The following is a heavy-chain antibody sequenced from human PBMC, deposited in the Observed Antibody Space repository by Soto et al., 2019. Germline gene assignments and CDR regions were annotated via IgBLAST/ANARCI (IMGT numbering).Heavy chain of an antibody. J-gene: IGHJ1*01. CDR3: ARSTRSIFGVVIKSAEYFQH. V-gene: IGHV4-59*01. CDR2: IYYSGST. Sequence: PSETLSLTCTVSRGSISSYYWSWIRQPPGKGLEWIGYIYYSGSTNYNPSLKSRVTISVDTSKNQFSLKLSSVTAADTAVYYCARSTRSIFGVVIKSAEYFQHWGQGTLVTVSS. D-gene: IGHD3-3*01. CDR1: RGSISSYY.